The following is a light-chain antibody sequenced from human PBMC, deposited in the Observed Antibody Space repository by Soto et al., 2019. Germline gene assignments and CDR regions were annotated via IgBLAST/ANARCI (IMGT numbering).Light chain of an antibody. V-gene: IGKV1-39*01. J-gene: IGKJ5*01. CDR1: QHIFSS. CDR3: QQRYGTPIT. CDR2: AAS. Sequence: DIHMSQSPSSLSASLGYSFTITCRACQHIFSSLNWYQQKPGKAPKLLIYAASSLQSEVPSRFSGSGSGTDVTLTITSLQPEDFETYYCQQRYGTPITCGQGTRLEIK.